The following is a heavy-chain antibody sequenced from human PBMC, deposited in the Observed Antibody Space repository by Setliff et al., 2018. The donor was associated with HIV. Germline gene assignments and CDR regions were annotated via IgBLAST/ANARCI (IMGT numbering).Heavy chain of an antibody. CDR2: INNYNGNT. CDR3: ARMKWGGSAAAGWDY. CDR1: GYSFRNYG. D-gene: IGHD6-13*01. J-gene: IGHJ4*02. Sequence: ASVKVSCKTSGYSFRNYGITWARLAPGQGLEWMGWINNYNGNTNSAQKFRDRVSLSADTSSTTTYLELMNLKFDDTALYYCARMKWGGSAAAGWDYWGQGTQVTVSS. V-gene: IGHV1-18*01.